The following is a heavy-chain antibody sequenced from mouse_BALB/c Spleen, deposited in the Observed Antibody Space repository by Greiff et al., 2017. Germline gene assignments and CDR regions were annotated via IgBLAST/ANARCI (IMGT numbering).Heavy chain of an antibody. CDR1: GFTFTDYY. J-gene: IGHJ4*01. CDR2: IRNKANGYTT. D-gene: IGHD2-14*01. CDR3: ARESPSSRYDRDYYAMDY. V-gene: IGHV7-3*02. Sequence: EVQLVESGGGLVQPGGSLRLSCATSGFTFTDYYMSWVRQPPGKALEWLGFIRNKANGYTTEYSASVKGRFTISSDNSQSILYLQMNTLRAEDSATYYCARESPSSRYDRDYYAMDYWGQGTSVTVSS.